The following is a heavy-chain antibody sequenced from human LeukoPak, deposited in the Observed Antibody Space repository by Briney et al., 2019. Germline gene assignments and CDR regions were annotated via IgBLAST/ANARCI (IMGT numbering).Heavy chain of an antibody. Sequence: PSETLSLTCIASGDSISSYYWSWIRQPPGKGLEWIGYISNSGSTNYNPSLKSRVTISVDTSKNQFSLKLISVTAADTAVYYCARDLSWQARTLYYFDYWGQGTLVTVSS. CDR2: ISNSGST. V-gene: IGHV4-59*01. D-gene: IGHD2/OR15-2a*01. CDR1: GDSISSYY. J-gene: IGHJ4*02. CDR3: ARDLSWQARTLYYFDY.